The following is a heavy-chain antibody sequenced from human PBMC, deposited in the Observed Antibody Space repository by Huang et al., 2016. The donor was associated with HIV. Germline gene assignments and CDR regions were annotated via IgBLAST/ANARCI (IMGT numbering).Heavy chain of an antibody. Sequence: QVQLMQSGPEVKKPGASVRVSCKASGYSFTTYGLNWVRQAPGHGLEWMGGVSPYNTKTDYAEKFQGRVTMTRDTSTTTAYMELRSLRSDDTAIYYCATDFYANFDYWGQGTLVTISS. CDR1: GYSFTTYG. CDR3: ATDFYANFDY. CDR2: VSPYNTKT. V-gene: IGHV1-18*04. D-gene: IGHD2-2*01. J-gene: IGHJ4*02.